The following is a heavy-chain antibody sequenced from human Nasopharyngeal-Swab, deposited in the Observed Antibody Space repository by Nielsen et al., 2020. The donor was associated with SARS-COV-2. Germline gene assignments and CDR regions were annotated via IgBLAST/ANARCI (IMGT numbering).Heavy chain of an antibody. CDR1: GFTFSKYW. Sequence: GGSLRLSCEASGFTFSKYWMHWVRQTPGTGLVWVSHVNEDGTTTTYADSVKGRFTIYRVNVQNTLYLQMHGLKAEDTAFYYCVRDLAGTYGSWGQGTLVTVSS. D-gene: IGHD4-17*01. CDR2: VNEDGTTT. V-gene: IGHV3-74*01. J-gene: IGHJ5*02. CDR3: VRDLAGTYGS.